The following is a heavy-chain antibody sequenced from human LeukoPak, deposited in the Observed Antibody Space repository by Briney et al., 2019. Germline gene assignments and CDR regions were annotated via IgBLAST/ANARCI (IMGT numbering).Heavy chain of an antibody. J-gene: IGHJ4*02. D-gene: IGHD6-6*01. Sequence: SETLSLTCSVSGGSISSLYWSWIRQPPGKGLEWIGYIYYTGSTNYNPYLKSRVTMFVDMSKNQFSLRLSSVTAADTAVYYCARHRAYSSSSPFDYWGQGTLVTVSS. V-gene: IGHV4-59*08. CDR3: ARHRAYSSSSPFDY. CDR1: GGSISSLY. CDR2: IYYTGST.